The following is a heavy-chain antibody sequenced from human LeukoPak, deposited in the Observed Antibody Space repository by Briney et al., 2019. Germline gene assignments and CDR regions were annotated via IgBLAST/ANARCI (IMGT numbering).Heavy chain of an antibody. D-gene: IGHD6-13*01. Sequence: PSETLSLTCTVSGGSISSYYWSWIRQPPGKGLEWIGYIYYSGSTNYNPSLKSRVTISVDTSKNQFSLKLSSVTAADTAVYYCARHGTAAGNYYYYYYGMDVWGQGTTVTVSS. CDR3: ARHGTAAGNYYYYYYGMDV. V-gene: IGHV4-59*08. CDR2: IYYSGST. CDR1: GGSISSYY. J-gene: IGHJ6*02.